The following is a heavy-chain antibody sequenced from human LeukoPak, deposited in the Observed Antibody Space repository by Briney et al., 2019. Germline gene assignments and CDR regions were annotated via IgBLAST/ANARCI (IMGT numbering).Heavy chain of an antibody. Sequence: GGSLRLSCAASGFTFNNYWMSWIRQAPGKGLEWVSYISSSSSYTNYADSVKGRFTISRDNAKNSLYLQMNSLRAEDTAVYYCARDLAGSTYGMDVWGQGTTVTVSS. V-gene: IGHV3-11*06. CDR2: ISSSSSYT. CDR3: ARDLAGSTYGMDV. D-gene: IGHD6-25*01. J-gene: IGHJ6*02. CDR1: GFTFNNYW.